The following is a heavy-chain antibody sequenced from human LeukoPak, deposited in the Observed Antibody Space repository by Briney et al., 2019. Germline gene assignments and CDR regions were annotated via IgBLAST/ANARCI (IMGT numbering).Heavy chain of an antibody. Sequence: SETLSLTCAVSGGSISSGGYSWSWIRQPPGKGLEWIGDIYHSGSTYYNPSLKSRVTISVDRSKNQFSLKLSSVTAADTAVYYCARAEAPYGGYDWFDPWGQGTLVTVSS. CDR2: IYHSGST. D-gene: IGHD5-12*01. V-gene: IGHV4-30-2*01. J-gene: IGHJ5*02. CDR3: ARAEAPYGGYDWFDP. CDR1: GGSISSGGYS.